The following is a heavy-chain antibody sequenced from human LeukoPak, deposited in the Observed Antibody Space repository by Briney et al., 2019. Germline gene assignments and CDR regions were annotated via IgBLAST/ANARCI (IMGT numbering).Heavy chain of an antibody. J-gene: IGHJ5*02. V-gene: IGHV4-34*01. D-gene: IGHD3-10*01. CDR3: ARGQVRYYYGSGSFGFGP. Sequence: SETLSPTCAVYGGSFSGYYWSWIRQPPGKGLEWIGEINHSGSTNYNPSLKSRVTISVDTSKNQFSLKLSSVTAADTAVYYCARGQVRYYYGSGSFGFGPWGQGTLVTVSS. CDR2: INHSGST. CDR1: GGSFSGYY.